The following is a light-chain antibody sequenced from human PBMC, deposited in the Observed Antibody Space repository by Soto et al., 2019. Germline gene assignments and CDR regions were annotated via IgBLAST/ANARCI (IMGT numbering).Light chain of an antibody. CDR1: KNDIGVYDF. CDR2: EVV. J-gene: IGLJ1*01. Sequence: QSVLTQPPSASGSPEQSVTISCSGTKNDIGVYDFVSWYQHHPGKAPRLIIYEVVQRPSGVPDRFSGSKSGNTASLTVSGLQAADEADYFCKSYAGSNTYVFGSGTKLTVL. V-gene: IGLV2-8*01. CDR3: KSYAGSNTYV.